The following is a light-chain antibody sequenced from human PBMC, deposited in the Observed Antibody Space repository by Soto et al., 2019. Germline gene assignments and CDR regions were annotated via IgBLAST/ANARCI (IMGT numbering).Light chain of an antibody. CDR2: DAS. V-gene: IGKV1-5*01. J-gene: IGKJ1*01. Sequence: DIQMTQYPSSLSAAVGDRVTITCRASQSISSKLNWYQQRPGKVPNLLIYDASSLQSGVPSRFSGSGSGTEFTLTISSLQPDDFATYYCQHSNSYSEAFAQGTKVDIK. CDR3: QHSNSYSEA. CDR1: QSISSK.